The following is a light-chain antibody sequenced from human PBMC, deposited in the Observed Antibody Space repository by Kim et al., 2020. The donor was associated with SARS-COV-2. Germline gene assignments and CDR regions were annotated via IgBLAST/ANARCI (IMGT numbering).Light chain of an antibody. CDR2: GAS. J-gene: IGKJ1*01. Sequence: LPVERAPSPCRARQSVSCGWSACCHQKPGPTPRRLIYGASSRATGIPDRFSGSGSGTDFTLTISRLEPEDCAVYYCQQYVNPPRTFGQGTKVYIK. CDR3: QQYVNPPRT. CDR1: QSVSCGW. V-gene: IGKV3-20*01.